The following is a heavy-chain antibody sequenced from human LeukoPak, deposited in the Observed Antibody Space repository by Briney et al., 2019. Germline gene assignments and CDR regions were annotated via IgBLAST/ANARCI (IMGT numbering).Heavy chain of an antibody. Sequence: SETLSLTCAVSGGSISSSNWWSWVRQPPGKGLEWIGEIYHSGSTNYNPSLKSRVTISVDTSKNQFSLKLSSVTAADTAVYYCARSSQNYCSSTSCYGSWFDPWGQGTLVTVSS. CDR1: GGSISSSNW. CDR2: IYHSGST. CDR3: ARSSQNYCSSTSCYGSWFDP. J-gene: IGHJ5*02. D-gene: IGHD2-2*01. V-gene: IGHV4-4*02.